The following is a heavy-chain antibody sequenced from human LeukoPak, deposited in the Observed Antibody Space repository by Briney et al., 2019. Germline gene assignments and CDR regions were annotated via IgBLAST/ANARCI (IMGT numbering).Heavy chain of an antibody. D-gene: IGHD3-22*01. CDR1: GGSISSSTHY. CDR3: ARGRRHYDSSGYKGAFDI. V-gene: IGHV4-39*07. J-gene: IGHJ3*02. CDR2: IYYRGST. Sequence: SETLSLTCTVSGGSISSSTHYWGWIRQPPGKGLEWIGNIYYRGSTYYNLSLKSRVTISVDTSKNQFSLKLSSVTAADTAVYYCARGRRHYDSSGYKGAFDIWGQGTMVTVSS.